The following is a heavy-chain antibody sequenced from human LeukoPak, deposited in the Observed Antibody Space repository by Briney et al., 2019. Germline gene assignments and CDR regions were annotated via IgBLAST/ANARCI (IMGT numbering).Heavy chain of an antibody. V-gene: IGHV3-7*01. J-gene: IGHJ4*02. CDR1: GFTFSSFW. CDR2: IKQDGSEM. CDR3: ARQGVVPENIDS. Sequence: GGSLRLSCAASGFTFSSFWMIWVRQAPGKGLEWVANIKQDGSEMYYVDSVKGRFTISRDNAKDSLFLQMNSLRAEDTAVYFCARQGVVPENIDSWGQGTLITVPS. D-gene: IGHD2-2*01.